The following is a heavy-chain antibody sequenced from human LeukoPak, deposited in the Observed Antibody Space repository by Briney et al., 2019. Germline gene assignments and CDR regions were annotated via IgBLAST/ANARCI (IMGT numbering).Heavy chain of an antibody. CDR3: ASSPPDYAELPFDI. V-gene: IGHV4-39*07. CDR1: GFTFSSYE. Sequence: PGGSLRLSCAASGFTFSSYEMNWVRQPPGKGLEWIGTIYYPESTYYNPSLKSRVTISLDTSKKQFSLNLRSVTAADTAVYYCASSPPDYAELPFDIWGQGTMVTVSS. CDR2: IYYPEST. D-gene: IGHD4/OR15-4a*01. J-gene: IGHJ3*02.